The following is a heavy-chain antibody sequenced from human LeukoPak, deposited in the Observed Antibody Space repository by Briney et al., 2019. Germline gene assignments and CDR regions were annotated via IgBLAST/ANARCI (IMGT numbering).Heavy chain of an antibody. V-gene: IGHV3-30-3*02. CDR2: ISYDGSNK. Sequence: PGGSLRLSCAASGFTFSSYAMHWVRQAPGKGLEWVAVISYDGSNKYYADSVRGRFTISRDNSKNTLYLQMNSLRAEDTAVYYCAKRGETTVKEGFDYWGQGILVTVSS. J-gene: IGHJ4*02. D-gene: IGHD4-17*01. CDR3: AKRGETTVKEGFDY. CDR1: GFTFSSYA.